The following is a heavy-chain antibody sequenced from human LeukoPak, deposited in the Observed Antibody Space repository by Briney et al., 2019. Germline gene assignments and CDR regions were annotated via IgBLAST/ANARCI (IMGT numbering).Heavy chain of an antibody. Sequence: SETLSLTCAVYGGSFSGYYWSWIRQPPGKGLEWIGEINHSGSTNYNPSLKSRVTISVDTSKNQFSLKLSSVTAADTAVYYCARRLGGWLVDYWGQGTLVTVSS. J-gene: IGHJ4*02. D-gene: IGHD3-10*01. CDR3: ARRLGGWLVDY. V-gene: IGHV4-34*01. CDR2: INHSGST. CDR1: GGSFSGYY.